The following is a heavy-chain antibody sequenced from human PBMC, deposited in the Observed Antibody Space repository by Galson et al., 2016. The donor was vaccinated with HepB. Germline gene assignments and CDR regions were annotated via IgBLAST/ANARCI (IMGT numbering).Heavy chain of an antibody. V-gene: IGHV3-23*01. J-gene: IGHJ4*02. CDR1: GLTFSSYA. CDR3: AKEHSGYFDY. CDR2: VNAGGDST. Sequence: SLRLSCAASGLTFSSYAMNWVRQAPGKGLEWVSAVNAGGDSTCYADSVKGRFTISRDSSKNTQYLQMNSLRAEDTAVYYCAKEHSGYFDYWGQGTLVTVSS. D-gene: IGHD6-19*01.